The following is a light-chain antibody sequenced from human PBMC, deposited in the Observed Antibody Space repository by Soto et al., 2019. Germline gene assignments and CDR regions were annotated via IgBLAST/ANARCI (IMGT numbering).Light chain of an antibody. CDR2: DAS. CDR3: QQYNSYWT. V-gene: IGKV1-5*01. J-gene: IGKJ1*01. CDR1: QSISSW. Sequence: DIQMTQSPCTLSASVGDRVTITCRASQSISSWLAWYQQKPGKAPKLLIYDASSLESGVPSRFSGSGSGTEFTLTISSLQPDDFTTYYCQQYNSYWTIGQGTKVEIK.